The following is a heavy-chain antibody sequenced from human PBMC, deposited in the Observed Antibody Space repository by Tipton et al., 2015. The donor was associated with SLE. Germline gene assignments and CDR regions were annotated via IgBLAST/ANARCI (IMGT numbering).Heavy chain of an antibody. Sequence: TLSLTCAVSGYSISSGYYWGWIRQPPGKGLGGIGSIYHSGSTYYNPSLKSRVTISVDTSKNQFSLKLSSVTAADTAVYYCARGSGLRPLGDYWGQGTLVTVSS. CDR2: IYHSGST. V-gene: IGHV4-38-2*01. J-gene: IGHJ4*02. CDR3: ARGSGLRPLGDY. D-gene: IGHD4-17*01. CDR1: GYSISSGYY.